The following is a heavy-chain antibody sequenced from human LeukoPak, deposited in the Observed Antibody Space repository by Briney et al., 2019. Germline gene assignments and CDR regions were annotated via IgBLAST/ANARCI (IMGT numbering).Heavy chain of an antibody. D-gene: IGHD1-26*01. J-gene: IGHJ3*02. CDR2: LYYSGST. CDR1: GGSISSRSHS. Sequence: PSETLSLTCTVSGGSISSRSHSWGWIRQPSGKGLEWIGSLYYSGSTYYNPSLKSRVTISVDTSKNQFSLKLSSVTAADTALYYCARWEESDAFDIWGQGTMVTVSS. CDR3: ARWEESDAFDI. V-gene: IGHV4-39*01.